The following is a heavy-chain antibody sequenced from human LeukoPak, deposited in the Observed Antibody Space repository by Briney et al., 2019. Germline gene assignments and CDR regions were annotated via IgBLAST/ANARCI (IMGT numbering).Heavy chain of an antibody. CDR1: GYRFTNYW. CDR3: TRQLSGSYYDY. Sequence: GESLKISCKGSGYRFTNYWIGWVRQMPGKGLEWMGIIYPGDSDTRYSPSFQGQVTISADKSITTAYLQWSSLKASDTAMYHCTRQLSGSYYDYWGQGTLVTVSS. V-gene: IGHV5-51*01. CDR2: IYPGDSDT. J-gene: IGHJ4*02. D-gene: IGHD3-10*01.